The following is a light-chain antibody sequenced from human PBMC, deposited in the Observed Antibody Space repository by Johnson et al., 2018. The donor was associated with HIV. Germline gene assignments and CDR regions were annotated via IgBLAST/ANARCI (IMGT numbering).Light chain of an antibody. CDR2: ENN. CDR1: SSNIGNNY. Sequence: QSVLTQPPSMSAVPGQKVTISCSGSSSNIGNNYVSWYQQLPGTAPKLLIFENNKRPSGIPDRFSGSKSGTSATLGITGLQTGDEADYYCGTWDSSLSAYVFGTGTKVTVL. CDR3: GTWDSSLSAYV. J-gene: IGLJ1*01. V-gene: IGLV1-51*02.